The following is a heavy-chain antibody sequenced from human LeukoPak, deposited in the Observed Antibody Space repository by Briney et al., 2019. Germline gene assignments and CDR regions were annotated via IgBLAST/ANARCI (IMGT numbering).Heavy chain of an antibody. Sequence: SVKVSCKASGGTFSSYAISWVRQAPGQGLEWMGGIIPIFGTANYAQKFQGRVTIPTDESTSTAYMELSSLRSEDTAVYYCAREGCSGGSCPNYYYYYMDVWGKGTTVTVSS. CDR1: GGTFSSYA. J-gene: IGHJ6*03. D-gene: IGHD2-15*01. CDR2: IIPIFGTA. CDR3: AREGCSGGSCPNYYYYYMDV. V-gene: IGHV1-69*05.